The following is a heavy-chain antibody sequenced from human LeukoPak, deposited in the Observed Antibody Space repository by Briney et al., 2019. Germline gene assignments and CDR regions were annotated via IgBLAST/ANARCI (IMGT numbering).Heavy chain of an antibody. V-gene: IGHV3-11*04. Sequence: GGSLRLSCAASGFTFSDYYMSWIRQAPGKGLEWVSYISSSGSTIYYADSVKGRFTISRGNAKNSLYLQMNSLRAEDTAVYYCARDPGDYATFFDYWGQGTLVTVSS. CDR3: ARDPGDYATFFDY. D-gene: IGHD4-17*01. J-gene: IGHJ4*02. CDR2: ISSSGSTI. CDR1: GFTFSDYY.